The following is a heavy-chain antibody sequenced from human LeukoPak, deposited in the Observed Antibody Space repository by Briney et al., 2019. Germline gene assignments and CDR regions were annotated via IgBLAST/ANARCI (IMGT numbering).Heavy chain of an antibody. CDR3: AREGATVTMISPDY. J-gene: IGHJ4*02. D-gene: IGHD4-17*01. V-gene: IGHV4-39*07. CDR2: IYYSGST. Sequence: KPSETLSLTCTVSGGSISSSHYYWDWIRQPPGKGLEWIGNIYYSGSTYYNPSLKSRVTISVDTSKNQFSLKLSSVTAADTAVYYCAREGATVTMISPDYWGQGTLVTVSS. CDR1: GGSISSSHYY.